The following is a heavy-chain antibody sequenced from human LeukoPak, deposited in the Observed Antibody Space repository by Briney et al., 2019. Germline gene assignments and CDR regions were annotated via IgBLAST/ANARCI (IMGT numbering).Heavy chain of an antibody. CDR1: GFTFSSYA. V-gene: IGHV3-23*01. CDR2: ISGSGGST. J-gene: IGHJ1*01. Sequence: PGGSLRLSCAASGFTFSSYAMSWVRQAPGKGLEWVSAISGSGGSTYYADSVKGRFTISRDNSKNTLYLQMNSLRAEDTAVYYCAKRDVSSSDYSPLFQHWGQGTLVTVSS. D-gene: IGHD3-22*01. CDR3: AKRDVSSSDYSPLFQH.